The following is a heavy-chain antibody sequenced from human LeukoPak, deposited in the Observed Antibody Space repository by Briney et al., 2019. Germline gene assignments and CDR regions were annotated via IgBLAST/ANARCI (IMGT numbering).Heavy chain of an antibody. D-gene: IGHD6-19*01. CDR1: GYTLTSYV. J-gene: IGHJ5*02. CDR3: ARVSGLIAVAYNWFDP. V-gene: IGHV1-18*01. Sequence: GASVKVSCKASGYTLTSYVISWMRQAPGQGLEWMGWISAYNGNTNYAQKLQGRVTMTTDTSTSTAYMELRSLRSDDTAVYYCARVSGLIAVAYNWFDPWGQGTLVTVSS. CDR2: ISAYNGNT.